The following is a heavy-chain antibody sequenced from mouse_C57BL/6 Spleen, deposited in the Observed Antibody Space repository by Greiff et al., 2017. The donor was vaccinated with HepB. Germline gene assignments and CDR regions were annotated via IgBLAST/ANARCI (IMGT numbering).Heavy chain of an antibody. CDR2: IDPSDSYT. J-gene: IGHJ1*03. CDR3: AREDYGSGTGYFDV. Sequence: QVQLQQPGAELVMPGASVKLSCKASGYTFTSYWMHWVKQRPGQGLEWIGEIDPSDSYTNYNQKFKGKSTLTVDKSSSTAYMQLSSLTSEDSAVYYCAREDYGSGTGYFDVWGTGTTVTVSS. CDR1: GYTFTSYW. D-gene: IGHD1-1*01. V-gene: IGHV1-69*01.